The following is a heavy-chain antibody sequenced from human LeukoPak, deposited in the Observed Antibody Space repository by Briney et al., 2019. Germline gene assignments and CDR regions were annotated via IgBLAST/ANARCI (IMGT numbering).Heavy chain of an antibody. V-gene: IGHV3-7*01. CDR1: GFTFSSYW. CDR2: IKQDGSEK. Sequence: GGSLRLSCAASGFTFSSYWMSWVRQAPGKGLEWVANIKQDGSEKYYVDSVKGRFTISRDNAKNSLYLQMNSLRAEDTAVYYCARVYNWNLPYYMDVWGKGTTVTISS. CDR3: ARVYNWNLPYYMDV. J-gene: IGHJ6*03. D-gene: IGHD1-1*01.